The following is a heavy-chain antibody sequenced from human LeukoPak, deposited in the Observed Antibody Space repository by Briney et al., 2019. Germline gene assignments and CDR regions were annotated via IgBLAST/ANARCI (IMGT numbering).Heavy chain of an antibody. CDR2: INTGNGNT. D-gene: IGHD3-3*01. CDR1: GYTFTSNA. V-gene: IGHV1-3*04. Sequence: ASVKVSYKASGYTFTSNAMHWVRQAPGQRPEWMGWINTGNGNTKYSQKFQGRVTITRDTSASTAYMELSSLRSEDTAVYYCARSITIFGVVKYWGQGTLVTVSS. CDR3: ARSITIFGVVKY. J-gene: IGHJ4*02.